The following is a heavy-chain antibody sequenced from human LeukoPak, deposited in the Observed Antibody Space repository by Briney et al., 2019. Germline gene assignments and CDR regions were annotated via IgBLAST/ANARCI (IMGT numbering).Heavy chain of an antibody. V-gene: IGHV1-8*03. J-gene: IGHJ6*03. CDR3: AREYSGPPYYYYYMDV. CDR2: MNPNSGNT. Sequence: ASVKVSCKASGYTFTSYDINWVRQATGQGLEWMGWMNPNSGNTGYAQKFQGRVTITRNTSISTAYMELSSLRSEDTAVYYCAREYSGPPYYYYYMDVWGKGTTVTVSS. D-gene: IGHD6-6*01. CDR1: GYTFTSYD.